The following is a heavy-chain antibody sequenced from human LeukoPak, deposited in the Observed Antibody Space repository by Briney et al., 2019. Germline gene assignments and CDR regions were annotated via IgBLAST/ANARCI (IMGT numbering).Heavy chain of an antibody. CDR3: ARVELVYPFFDY. Sequence: GASVTVSCMASGYTFTSYGISWVRQAPGQGVEGMGWISAYNGKTNYAQKLQGRVTMNTDTSTSTAYIELRSLRSADTAVYYCARVELVYPFFDYWGPGTLVTVSS. CDR1: GYTFTSYG. V-gene: IGHV1-18*01. J-gene: IGHJ4*02. D-gene: IGHD1-1*01. CDR2: ISAYNGKT.